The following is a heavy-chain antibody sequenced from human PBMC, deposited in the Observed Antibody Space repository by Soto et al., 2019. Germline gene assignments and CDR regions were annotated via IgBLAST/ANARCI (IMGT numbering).Heavy chain of an antibody. V-gene: IGHV3-33*01. CDR2: IWYDGSNK. D-gene: IGHD5-12*01. CDR3: ASAYGGYTSSHIDY. Sequence: PGGSLRLSCAASGFTFSSYGMHWVRQAPGKGLEWVAVIWYDGSNKYYADSMKGRFTISRDNSKNTLYLQMNSLRAEDTAVYYCASAYGGYTSSHIDYWGQGTLVTVSS. CDR1: GFTFSSYG. J-gene: IGHJ4*02.